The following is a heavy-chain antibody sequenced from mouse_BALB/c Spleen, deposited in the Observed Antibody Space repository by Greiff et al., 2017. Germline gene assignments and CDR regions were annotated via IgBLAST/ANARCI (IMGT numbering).Heavy chain of an antibody. D-gene: IGHD1-1*01. CDR2: IYPGDGDT. J-gene: IGHJ3*01. Sequence: QVQLQQSGAELARPGASVKLSCKASGYTFTSYWMQWVKQRPGQGLEWIGAIYPGDGDTRYTQKFKGKATLTADKSSSTAYMQLSSLASEDSAVYYCARGIITTVVATPFAYWGQGTLVTVSA. CDR3: ARGIITTVVATPFAY. CDR1: GYTFTSYW. V-gene: IGHV1-87*01.